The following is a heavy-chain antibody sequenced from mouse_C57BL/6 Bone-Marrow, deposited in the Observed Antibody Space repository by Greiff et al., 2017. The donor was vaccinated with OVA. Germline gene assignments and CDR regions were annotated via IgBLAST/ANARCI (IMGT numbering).Heavy chain of an antibody. CDR1: GFTFSDYG. V-gene: IGHV5-17*01. J-gene: IGHJ4*01. D-gene: IGHD1-1*01. CDR3: ARSGATVVPYAMDY. CDR2: ISSGSSTI. Sequence: EVQVVESGGGLVKPGGSLKLSCAASGFTFSDYGMHWVRQAPEKGLEWVAYISSGSSTIYYADTVKGRFTISRDNAKNTLFLQMTSLRSEDTAMYYCARSGATVVPYAMDYWGQGTSVTVSS.